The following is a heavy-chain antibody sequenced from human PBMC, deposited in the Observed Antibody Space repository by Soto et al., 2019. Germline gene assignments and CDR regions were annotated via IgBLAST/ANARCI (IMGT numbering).Heavy chain of an antibody. Sequence: SEILSLTCTVSGGSISSYYWSWIRQPPGKGLEWIGYIYYSGSTNYNPSLKSRVTISVDTSKNQFSLKLSSVTAADTAVYYCARGAQWLVFVWFDPWGQGTLVNVSS. J-gene: IGHJ5*02. D-gene: IGHD6-19*01. CDR1: GGSISSYY. CDR2: IYYSGST. CDR3: ARGAQWLVFVWFDP. V-gene: IGHV4-59*01.